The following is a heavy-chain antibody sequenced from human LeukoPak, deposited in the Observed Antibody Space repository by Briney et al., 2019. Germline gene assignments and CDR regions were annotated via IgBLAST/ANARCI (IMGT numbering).Heavy chain of an antibody. CDR3: AKEEDYGDYTDY. J-gene: IGHJ4*02. D-gene: IGHD4-17*01. CDR2: ISYDGTNK. V-gene: IGHV3-30*18. CDR1: AFTVSSYG. Sequence: GGCLRPSWAAAAFTVSSYGMHWVRQAPGNWLEWVEVISYDGTNKYYADSVKGRFTISRDNSKNTLYLQMNSLRAEDTAVYYCAKEEDYGDYTDYWGQGTLVTVSS.